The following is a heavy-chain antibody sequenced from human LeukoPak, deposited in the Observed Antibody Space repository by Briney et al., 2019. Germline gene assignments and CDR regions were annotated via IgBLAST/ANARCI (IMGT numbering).Heavy chain of an antibody. D-gene: IGHD6-6*01. CDR3: ARGQSIAARLIYYYYGMDV. V-gene: IGHV4-34*01. Sequence: SETLSLTCAVYGGSFSGYYWSWIRQLPGKGLEWIGEINHSGSTNYNPSLKSRVTISVDTSKNQFSLKLSSVTAADTAVYYCARGQSIAARLIYYYYGMDVWGQGTTVTVSS. CDR2: INHSGST. J-gene: IGHJ6*02. CDR1: GGSFSGYY.